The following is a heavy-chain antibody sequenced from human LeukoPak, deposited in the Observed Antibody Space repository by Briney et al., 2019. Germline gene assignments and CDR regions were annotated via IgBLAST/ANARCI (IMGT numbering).Heavy chain of an antibody. CDR3: ARVSNQIVVAGGY. J-gene: IGHJ4*02. Sequence: GGSLRLSCAASGFTFSSYAMTWVRQAPGKGLEWVSIISGSGGGTYYADSVKGRFTISRDNSKNTVYLQMNSLRADDTAVYYCARVSNQIVVAGGYWGQGTLVTVSS. V-gene: IGHV3-23*01. CDR1: GFTFSSYA. D-gene: IGHD3-22*01. CDR2: ISGSGGGT.